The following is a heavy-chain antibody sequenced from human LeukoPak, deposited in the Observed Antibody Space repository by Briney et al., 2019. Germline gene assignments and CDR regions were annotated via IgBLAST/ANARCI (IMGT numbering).Heavy chain of an antibody. CDR2: FDPEDGET. V-gene: IGHV1-24*01. J-gene: IGHJ5*02. CDR3: ARDYDFWSGYDNWFDP. Sequence: ASVKVSCKVSGYTLTELSMHWVRQAPGKGLEWMGGFDPEDGETIYAQKFQGRVTMTEDTSTDTAYMELSSLRSEDTAVYYCARDYDFWSGYDNWFDPWGQGTLVTVSS. D-gene: IGHD3-3*01. CDR1: GYTLTELS.